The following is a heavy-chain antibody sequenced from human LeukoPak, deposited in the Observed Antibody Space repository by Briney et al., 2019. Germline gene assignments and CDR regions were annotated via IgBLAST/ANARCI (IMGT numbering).Heavy chain of an antibody. CDR2: INPNSGGT. Sequence: ASVKVSCKASGYTFTGYYMHWVRQAPGQGLEWMGWINPNSGGTNYAQKLQGRVTMTTDTSTSTAYMELRGLRSDDTAVYYCARDEAIVVVPAAMNYYYGMDVWGQGTTVTVSS. D-gene: IGHD2-2*01. CDR3: ARDEAIVVVPAAMNYYYGMDV. J-gene: IGHJ6*02. V-gene: IGHV1-2*02. CDR1: GYTFTGYY.